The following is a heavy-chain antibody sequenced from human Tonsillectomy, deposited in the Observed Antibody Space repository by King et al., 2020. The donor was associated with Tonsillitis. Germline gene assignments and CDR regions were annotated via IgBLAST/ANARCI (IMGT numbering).Heavy chain of an antibody. CDR3: ARDSRCSGNYYNWYFDV. Sequence: VQLQESGPRLVRPLQTLTLTCIVSGDSISSDGYYWNWIRQHPEKGLEWIGYIYYTGSTYYNPSLKSRVTISVDTSKNQFSLKMRSMTAADTAVYYCARDSRCSGNYYNWYFDVWGRGTLVGVSS. CDR1: GDSISSDGYY. D-gene: IGHD3-10*01. V-gene: IGHV4-31*03. J-gene: IGHJ2*01. CDR2: IYYTGST.